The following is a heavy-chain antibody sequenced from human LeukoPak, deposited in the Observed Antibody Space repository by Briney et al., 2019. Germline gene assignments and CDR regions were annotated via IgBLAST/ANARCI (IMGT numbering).Heavy chain of an antibody. CDR1: GGSISSGDYC. CDR3: ASLFTVTNNFDY. CDR2: IYYSGST. D-gene: IGHD4-17*01. V-gene: IGHV4-30-4*01. Sequence: SETLSLTCTVSGGSISSGDYCWSWIRQPPGKGLEWIGYIYYSGSTYYNPSLKSRVTISVDTSKNQFSLKLSSVTAADTAVYYCASLFTVTNNFDYWGQGTLVTVSS. J-gene: IGHJ4*02.